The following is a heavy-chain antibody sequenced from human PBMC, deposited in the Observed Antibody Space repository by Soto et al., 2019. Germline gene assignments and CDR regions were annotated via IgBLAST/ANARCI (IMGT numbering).Heavy chain of an antibody. CDR3: AKDQNIQLWPRYYYYGMDV. CDR1: GFTFSSYA. V-gene: IGHV3-23*01. J-gene: IGHJ6*02. CDR2: ISGRGGST. Sequence: GGSLRLSCAASGFTFSSYAMSWVRQAPGKGLEWVSAISGRGGSTYYADSVKGRFTISRDNSKTTLYLQMNSLRAEDTAIYYCAKDQNIQLWPRYYYYGMDVWGQGTTVTVSS. D-gene: IGHD5-18*01.